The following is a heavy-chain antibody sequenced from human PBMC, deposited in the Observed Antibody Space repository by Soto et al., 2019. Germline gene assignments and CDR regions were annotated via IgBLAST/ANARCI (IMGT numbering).Heavy chain of an antibody. CDR1: GYSFTSYW. J-gene: IGHJ3*02. V-gene: IGHV5-51*01. Sequence: XESLKASCQCSGYSFTSYWIGWVLQMPGKGLEWMGIIYPGDSDTRYSPSFQGQVTISADKSISTAYLQWSSLKASDTAMYYCARHPADNDAFDIWGQGTMVTVSS. D-gene: IGHD6-19*01. CDR3: ARHPADNDAFDI. CDR2: IYPGDSDT.